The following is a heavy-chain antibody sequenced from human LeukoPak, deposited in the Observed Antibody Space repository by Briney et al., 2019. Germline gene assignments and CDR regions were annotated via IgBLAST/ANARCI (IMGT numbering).Heavy chain of an antibody. Sequence: ASVKVSCKASGYTFTNYYIHWVRQAPGQGLEWMGIINPSGGSTGYPQKFRGRVTMTRDTSTSTVYMELSSLRSEDTAVYYCARDPPRESVRGASDYYFDYWGQGSLVTVSS. J-gene: IGHJ4*02. V-gene: IGHV1-46*01. CDR3: ARDPPRESVRGASDYYFDY. D-gene: IGHD3-10*01. CDR2: INPSGGST. CDR1: GYTFTNYY.